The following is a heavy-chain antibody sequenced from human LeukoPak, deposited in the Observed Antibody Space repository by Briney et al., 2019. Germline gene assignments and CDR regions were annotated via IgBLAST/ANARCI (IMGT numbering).Heavy chain of an antibody. J-gene: IGHJ3*02. CDR3: ARDGHYDILTGYQTDDAFDI. V-gene: IGHV1-69*13. Sequence: ASVKVSCKASGGTFSSYAISWVRQAPGQGLDWMGGIIPIFGTANYAQKFQGRVTITADESTSTAYMELSSLRSEDTAVYYCARDGHYDILTGYQTDDAFDIWGQGTMVTVSS. CDR1: GGTFSSYA. CDR2: IIPIFGTA. D-gene: IGHD3-9*01.